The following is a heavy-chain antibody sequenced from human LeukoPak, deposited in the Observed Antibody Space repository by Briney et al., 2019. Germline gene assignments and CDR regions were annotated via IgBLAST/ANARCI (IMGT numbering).Heavy chain of an antibody. CDR3: AREGLIPRRGMTYYFDY. CDR1: GFTFSSYW. D-gene: IGHD1-14*01. Sequence: PGGSLRLSCAASGFTFSSYWMSWVRQAPGKGLEWVANIKQDGSEKYYADSMKGRFTISRDNAKNSLYLQMNSLRAEDTAVYYCAREGLIPRRGMTYYFDYWGQGTLVTVSS. J-gene: IGHJ4*02. V-gene: IGHV3-7*01. CDR2: IKQDGSEK.